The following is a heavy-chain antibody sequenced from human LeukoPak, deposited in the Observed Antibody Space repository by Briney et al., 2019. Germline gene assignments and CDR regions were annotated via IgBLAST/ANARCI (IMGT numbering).Heavy chain of an antibody. CDR3: AREGIVVVPAAIYYYYYMDV. CDR2: IYTSGST. CDR1: GGSISSYY. V-gene: IGHV4-4*07. Sequence: SETLSLTCTVSGGSISSYYWSWIRQPAGKGLEWIGRIYTSGSTNYNPSLKSRVTMSVDTSKNQFSLKLSSVTAADPAVYYCAREGIVVVPAAIYYYYYMDVWGKGTTVTVSS. D-gene: IGHD2-2*01. J-gene: IGHJ6*03.